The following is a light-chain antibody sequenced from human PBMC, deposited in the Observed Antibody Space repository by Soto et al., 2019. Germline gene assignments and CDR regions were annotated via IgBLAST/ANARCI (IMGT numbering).Light chain of an antibody. V-gene: IGLV2-8*01. Sequence: QSALTQPPSASGSPGQSVTISCTGTSRDVGGYDFVSWYQQHPGKAPKLMIYEVNKRPSGVPDRFFGSKSGNTAFLTVSGLQAEDEADYYCNSYGGSNNLVFGTGTRSPS. CDR1: SRDVGGYDF. J-gene: IGLJ1*01. CDR3: NSYGGSNNLV. CDR2: EVN.